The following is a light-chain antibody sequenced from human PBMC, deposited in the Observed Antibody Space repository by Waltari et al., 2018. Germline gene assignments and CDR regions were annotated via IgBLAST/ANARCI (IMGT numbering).Light chain of an antibody. V-gene: IGKV4-1*01. CDR3: QQYFSVPRT. CDR1: QGVLYTSNNKKN. CDR2: WAS. Sequence: DIVMTQSPDSLAVSLGERATINCKSSQGVLYTSNNKKNLAWYQQKPGQPPKLLIYWASTRQSGVPDRFSGSGSETDFTLTISSLQAEDVAVYYCQQYFSVPRTFGRGTKVEVK. J-gene: IGKJ1*01.